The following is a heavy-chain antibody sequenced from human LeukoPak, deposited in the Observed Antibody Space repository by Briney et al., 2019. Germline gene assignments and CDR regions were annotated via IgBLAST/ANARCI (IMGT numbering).Heavy chain of an antibody. J-gene: IGHJ4*02. CDR2: IYYSGST. CDR1: GGSISSSSYY. Sequence: PSETLSLTCTVSGGSISSSSYYWGWIRQPPGKGLEWIGGIYYSGSTYYNPSLKSRVTISVDTSKNQFSLKLSSVTAADTAVYYCARQGGYYGSGGYYFDYWGQGTLVTVSS. CDR3: ARQGGYYGSGGYYFDY. V-gene: IGHV4-39*01. D-gene: IGHD3-10*01.